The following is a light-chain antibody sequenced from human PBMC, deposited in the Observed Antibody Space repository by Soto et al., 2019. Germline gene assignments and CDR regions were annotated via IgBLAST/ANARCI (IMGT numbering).Light chain of an antibody. Sequence: QAVRTQPRSVSGSPGQSVTISCTGTSSDVGGFNSVSWYQQHTGKAPKLMIYDVNKRPSGVPDRFSGSKSGSTASLTISGLQAEDEADYYCCSYAGSYSYAFATGTKVTVL. CDR3: CSYAGSYSYA. CDR1: SSDVGGFNS. V-gene: IGLV2-11*01. J-gene: IGLJ1*01. CDR2: DVN.